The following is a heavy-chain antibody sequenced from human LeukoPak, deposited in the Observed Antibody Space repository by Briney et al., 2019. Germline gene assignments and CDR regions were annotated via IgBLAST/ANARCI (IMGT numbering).Heavy chain of an antibody. CDR2: INHSGST. CDR1: GGSFSGYY. CDR3: ARRTYYYDSSAYQNWFDS. V-gene: IGHV4-34*01. D-gene: IGHD3-22*01. Sequence: SETLSLTCAVYGGSFSGYYWSYIRQPPGKGLEWIGEINHSGSTNYNPSLKGRVTISVDTSKNQLSLKLNSVTAADTAVYYCARRTYYYDSSAYQNWFDSWGQGTLVTVSS. J-gene: IGHJ5*01.